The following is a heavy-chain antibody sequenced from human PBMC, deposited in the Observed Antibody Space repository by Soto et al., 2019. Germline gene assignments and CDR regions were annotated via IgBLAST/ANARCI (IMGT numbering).Heavy chain of an antibody. D-gene: IGHD2-21*01. J-gene: IGHJ2*01. Sequence: QVQLVQSGAELKKPGASVKVSCKASGYPFTSYAMHWVLQALGQRLEWLGWINASNGNTKYSQKFQGRVTITRDTSASTAYMELRSLRSEDTAVYYCARFPGYSIGDLWGRGTLVTVSS. CDR3: ARFPGYSIGDL. V-gene: IGHV1-3*01. CDR1: GYPFTSYA. CDR2: INASNGNT.